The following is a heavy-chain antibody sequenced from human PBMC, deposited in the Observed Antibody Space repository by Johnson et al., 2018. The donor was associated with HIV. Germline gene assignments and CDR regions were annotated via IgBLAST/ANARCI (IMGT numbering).Heavy chain of an antibody. Sequence: VQLVESGGGLVQPGGSLRLSCAASGFTFSSYWMHWVRQAPGKGLVWVSRITSDGSSTSYADCVKGRFTSSRDNAKNTLYLQMNSLRAEDTAVYYCEREGYGYNYDAFDIWGQGTMVTVSS. CDR2: ITSDGSST. J-gene: IGHJ3*02. CDR1: GFTFSSYW. CDR3: EREGYGYNYDAFDI. V-gene: IGHV3-74*01. D-gene: IGHD5-24*01.